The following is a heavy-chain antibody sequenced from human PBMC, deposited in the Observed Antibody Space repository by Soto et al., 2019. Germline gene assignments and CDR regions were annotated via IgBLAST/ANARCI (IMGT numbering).Heavy chain of an antibody. CDR3: ARAPYSGSYPLDY. Sequence: ASVKVSCKASGGTFSSYAIGWVRQAPGQGLEWMGGIIPIFGTANYAQKFQGRVTITADESTSTAYMELSSLRSEDTAVYYCARAPYSGSYPLDYWGQGTLVTVSS. J-gene: IGHJ4*02. D-gene: IGHD1-26*01. CDR2: IIPIFGTA. CDR1: GGTFSSYA. V-gene: IGHV1-69*13.